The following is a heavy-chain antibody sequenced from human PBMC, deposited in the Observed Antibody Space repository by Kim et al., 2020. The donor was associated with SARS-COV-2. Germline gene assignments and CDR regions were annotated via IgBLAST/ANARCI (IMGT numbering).Heavy chain of an antibody. V-gene: IGHV4-31*03. CDR1: GGSISSGGYY. CDR3: ARAQPDTYYDFWSGYFAYFDY. J-gene: IGHJ4*02. CDR2: IYYSGST. Sequence: SETLSLTCTVSGGSISSGGYYWSWIRQHPGKGLEWIGYIYYSGSTYYNPSLKSRVTISVDTSKNQFSLKLSSVTAADTAVYYCARAQPDTYYDFWSGYFAYFDYWGQGTLVTVSS. D-gene: IGHD3-3*01.